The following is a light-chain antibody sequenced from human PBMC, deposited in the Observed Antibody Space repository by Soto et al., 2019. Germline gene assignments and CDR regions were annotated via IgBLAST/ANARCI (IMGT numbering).Light chain of an antibody. CDR2: DES. Sequence: IQMTQSPSSLSASVGDRVTITCQASRDIDNYLNWYQQKPGKAPNLLIYDESNLETVVPLRFSGSRSGTHFALTISSLQPEDIGTYYCHHYDNRPFTVDQGTKLEIK. CDR3: HHYDNRPFT. J-gene: IGKJ2*01. CDR1: RDIDNY. V-gene: IGKV1-33*01.